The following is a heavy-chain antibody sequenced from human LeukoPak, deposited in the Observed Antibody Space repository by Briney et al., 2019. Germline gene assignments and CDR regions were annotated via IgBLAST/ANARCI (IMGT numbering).Heavy chain of an antibody. V-gene: IGHV4-30-2*01. J-gene: IGHJ5*02. D-gene: IGHD5-18*01. CDR2: IYHSGST. Sequence: NPSETLSLTCTVSGGSISSSSYYWGWIRQPPGKGLEWIGYIYHSGSTYYNPSLKSRVTISVDRSKNQFSLKLSSVTAADTAVYYCAREASYANWFDPWGQGTLVTVSS. CDR3: AREASYANWFDP. CDR1: GGSISSSSYY.